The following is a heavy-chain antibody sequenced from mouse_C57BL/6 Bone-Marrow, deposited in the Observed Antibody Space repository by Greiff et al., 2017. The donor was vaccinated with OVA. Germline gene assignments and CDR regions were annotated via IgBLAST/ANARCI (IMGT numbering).Heavy chain of an antibody. CDR2: IHPNSGST. CDR3: ARGGYGSSYGFAY. CDR1: GYTFTSYW. J-gene: IGHJ3*01. V-gene: IGHV1-64*01. D-gene: IGHD1-1*01. Sequence: QVQLQQPGAELVKPGASVKLSCKASGYTFTSYWMHWVKQRPGQGLEWIGMIHPNSGSTNYNEKFKSKATLTVDKSSSTAYMQLSSLTSEDSAVYDCARGGYGSSYGFAYWGQGTLVTVSA.